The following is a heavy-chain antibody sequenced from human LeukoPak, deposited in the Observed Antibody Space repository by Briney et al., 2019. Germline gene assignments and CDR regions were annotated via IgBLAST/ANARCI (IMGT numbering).Heavy chain of an antibody. Sequence: GASVKVSCKVSGYTLTELSMHWVRQAPGQGLEWMGWINPNSGGTNYAQKFQGRVTMTRDTSISTAYMELSRLRSDDTAVYYCARFSRSWVEMATISDYWGQGTLVTVSS. D-gene: IGHD5-24*01. CDR3: ARFSRSWVEMATISDY. V-gene: IGHV1-2*02. CDR1: GYTLTELS. J-gene: IGHJ4*02. CDR2: INPNSGGT.